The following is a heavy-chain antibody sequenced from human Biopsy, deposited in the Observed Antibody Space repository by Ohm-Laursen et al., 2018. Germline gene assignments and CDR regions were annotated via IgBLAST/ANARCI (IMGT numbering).Heavy chain of an antibody. CDR2: TYKGGNT. Sequence: SETLSLTCTVSGASITSYYWSWIRQPAGKGLEWIGHTYKGGNTNHNPSLKSRVSMSVDTSKNQLSLTLRSVTAADTAVYYCARDLPSSYYAMDVWGQGTTVTVSS. J-gene: IGHJ6*02. CDR3: ARDLPSSYYAMDV. V-gene: IGHV4-4*07. CDR1: GASITSYY.